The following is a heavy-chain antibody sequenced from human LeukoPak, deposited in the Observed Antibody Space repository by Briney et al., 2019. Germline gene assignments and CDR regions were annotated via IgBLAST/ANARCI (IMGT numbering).Heavy chain of an antibody. CDR1: GFTVSSNY. CDR2: IYRGGST. Sequence: GGSLRLSCVAFGFTVSSNYMSWVRQAPGKGLEWVSIIYRGGSTYYADSVKGRFTISGDNSKNTLYLQINSLRAEDTAVYYCAGILGYWGQGTLVTVSS. J-gene: IGHJ4*02. V-gene: IGHV3-66*01. CDR3: AGILGY.